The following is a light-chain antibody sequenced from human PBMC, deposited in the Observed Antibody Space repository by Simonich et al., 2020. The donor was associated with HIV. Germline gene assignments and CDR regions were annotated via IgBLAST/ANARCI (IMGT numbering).Light chain of an antibody. J-gene: IGLJ2*01. CDR3: SSYTSTSTDVV. CDR1: SIDVGDYNY. Sequence: QSALTQPASVSGSPGQSITISCTGTSIDVGDYNYVSWYQQHPGKAPKLMIYNVSKRPSGVSNRFSGSKSGNTASLTISGLQAEDEADYYCSSYTSTSTDVVFGGGTKLTVL. CDR2: NVS. V-gene: IGLV2-14*03.